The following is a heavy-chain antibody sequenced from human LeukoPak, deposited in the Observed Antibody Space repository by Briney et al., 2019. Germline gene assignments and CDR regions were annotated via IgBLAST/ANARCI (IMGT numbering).Heavy chain of an antibody. Sequence: PSETLSLTCTVSGGTVSVRDHYWSWIRQPTGKGLEWIGYAYYSGSIMYNPSLSSRVTISVDPSKNQFSLRLTSVTAADTAVYYCARDLYGSGNFLPESPWGQGTLVTVYS. D-gene: IGHD3-10*01. J-gene: IGHJ5*02. CDR3: ARDLYGSGNFLPESP. CDR1: GGTVSVRDHY. CDR2: AYYSGSI. V-gene: IGHV4-61*08.